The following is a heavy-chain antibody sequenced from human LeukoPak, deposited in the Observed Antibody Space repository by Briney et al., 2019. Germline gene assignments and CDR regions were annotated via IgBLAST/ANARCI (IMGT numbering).Heavy chain of an antibody. J-gene: IGHJ4*02. CDR2: INHSGST. D-gene: IGHD3-3*01. V-gene: IGHV4-34*01. CDR3: ARGSVYYDFWSGYRRPYYFDY. CDR1: GGSYSGYY. Sequence: SETLSLTCAVYGGSYSGYYWSWIRQPPGKGLEWIGEINHSGSTNYNPSLKSRVTISVDTSKNQFSLKLSSVTAADTAVYYCARGSVYYDFWSGYRRPYYFDYWGQGTLVTVSS.